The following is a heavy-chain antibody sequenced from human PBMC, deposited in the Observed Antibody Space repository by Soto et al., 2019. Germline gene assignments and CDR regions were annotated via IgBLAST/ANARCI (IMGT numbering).Heavy chain of an antibody. CDR3: AREWRHYYDSSGYLDY. Sequence: GGSLRLSCAASGFTFSSYEMNWVRQAPGKGLEWVSYISSSGSTIYYADSVEGRFTISRDNAKNSLYLQMNSLRAEDTAVYYCAREWRHYYDSSGYLDYWGPGTLVTVSS. J-gene: IGHJ4*02. D-gene: IGHD3-22*01. CDR1: GFTFSSYE. V-gene: IGHV3-48*03. CDR2: ISSSGSTI.